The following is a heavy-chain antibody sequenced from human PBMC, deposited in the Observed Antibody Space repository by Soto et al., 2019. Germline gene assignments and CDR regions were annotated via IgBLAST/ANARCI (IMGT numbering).Heavy chain of an antibody. CDR3: ARDLKDGVVVAAKSWFES. V-gene: IGHV1-18*01. CDR2: ISAYNGNT. Sequence: ASVKVSCKASGYTFTSYGISWVRQAPGQGLEWMGWISAYNGNTNYAQKLQGRVTMTTDTSTSTAYMELRSLRSDDTAVYYCARDLKDGVVVAAKSWFESWGQGTLVTVFS. D-gene: IGHD2-15*01. J-gene: IGHJ5*01. CDR1: GYTFTSYG.